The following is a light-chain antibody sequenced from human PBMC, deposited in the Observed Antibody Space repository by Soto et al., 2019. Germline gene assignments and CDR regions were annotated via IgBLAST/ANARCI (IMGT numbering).Light chain of an antibody. CDR3: STYTSNSALV. Sequence: QSALTQPASVSGSPGQSITISCTGTSSDVGGYNYVSWYQQHPGTAPKLMIYEVSNRPSGVSNRFSGSKSGNTASLTISGLQAEDAADYCCSTYTSNSALVFGGGTKVTVL. V-gene: IGLV2-14*01. CDR2: EVS. J-gene: IGLJ3*02. CDR1: SSDVGGYNY.